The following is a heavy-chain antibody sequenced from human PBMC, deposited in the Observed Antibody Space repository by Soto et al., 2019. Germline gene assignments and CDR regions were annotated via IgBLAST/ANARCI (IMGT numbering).Heavy chain of an antibody. V-gene: IGHV3-48*01. Sequence: EVQLVESGGGLVQPGGSLRLSCAASGFSFSNYAMDWVRQATGEGLEWVSYISGSSSNIRYADSVKGRFTISRDNAKSSVYLQRNSLRADDTAVYYCARDTSRGSDWARYLDLWGRGTLVNDSS. J-gene: IGHJ2*01. D-gene: IGHD1-26*01. CDR2: ISGSSSNI. CDR1: GFSFSNYA. CDR3: ARDTSRGSDWARYLDL.